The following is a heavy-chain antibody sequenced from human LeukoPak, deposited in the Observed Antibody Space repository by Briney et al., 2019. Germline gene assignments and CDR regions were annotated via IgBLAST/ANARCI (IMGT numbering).Heavy chain of an antibody. CDR1: GFTFSSYS. D-gene: IGHD3-9*01. Sequence: KPGGSLRLSCAASGFTFSSYSMNWVRQAPGKGLEWVSSISSSSSYIYYADSVRGRFTISRDNAKNSLYLQMNSLRAEDTAVYYCARDPQGLRYFDWPTDCWGQGTLVTVSS. J-gene: IGHJ4*02. V-gene: IGHV3-21*01. CDR2: ISSSSSYI. CDR3: ARDPQGLRYFDWPTDC.